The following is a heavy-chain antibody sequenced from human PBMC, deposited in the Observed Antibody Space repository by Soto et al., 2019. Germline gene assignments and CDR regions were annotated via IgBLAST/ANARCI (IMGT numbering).Heavy chain of an antibody. J-gene: IGHJ6*02. Sequence: DVQLVETGGGLVQPGGSLRLSCAVSGFSSSLYAMNWVRQAPGKGLEWVSFISSRGTTIYYADPVEGRFTISRDNAQNSLYLQMDSLRDEDTAVYYCVRQGFCSGASCNHYFYYYAMDVWGQGTTVIVSS. CDR2: ISSRGTTI. V-gene: IGHV3-48*02. CDR3: VRQGFCSGASCNHYFYYYAMDV. CDR1: GFSSSLYA. D-gene: IGHD2-15*01.